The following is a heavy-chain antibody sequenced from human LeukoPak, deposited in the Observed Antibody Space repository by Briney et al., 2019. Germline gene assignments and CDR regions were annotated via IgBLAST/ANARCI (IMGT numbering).Heavy chain of an antibody. CDR1: GFIFSDYS. Sequence: PGGSLRLSCAASGFIFSDYSFNWVRQAPGKGLEWVSYIRGGDSISYAESVTGRFTISRDNAKNSLSLQMNSLRAEDTAIYYCARDKDWSFDYWGQGTLVTVSS. D-gene: IGHD3/OR15-3a*01. CDR2: IRGGDSI. V-gene: IGHV3-48*01. CDR3: ARDKDWSFDY. J-gene: IGHJ4*02.